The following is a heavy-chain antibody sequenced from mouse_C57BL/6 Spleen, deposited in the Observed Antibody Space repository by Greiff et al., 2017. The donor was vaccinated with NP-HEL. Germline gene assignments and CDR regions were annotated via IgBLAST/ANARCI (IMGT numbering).Heavy chain of an antibody. J-gene: IGHJ4*01. CDR2: IRSKSNNYAT. Sequence: EVKLQESGGGLVQPKGSLKLSCAASGFSFNTYAMNWVRQAPGKGLEWVARIRSKSNNYATYYADSVKDRFTISRDDSESMLYLQMNNLKTEDTAMYYCVRHNYGSRGYYAMDYWGQGTSVTVSS. D-gene: IGHD1-1*01. V-gene: IGHV10-1*01. CDR1: GFSFNTYA. CDR3: VRHNYGSRGYYAMDY.